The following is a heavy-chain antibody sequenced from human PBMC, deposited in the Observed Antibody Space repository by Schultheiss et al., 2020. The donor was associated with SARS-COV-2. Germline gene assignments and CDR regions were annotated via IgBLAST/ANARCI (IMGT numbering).Heavy chain of an antibody. J-gene: IGHJ6*02. CDR3: CKDTAMDYYYYGMDV. D-gene: IGHD5-18*01. Sequence: GGSLRLSCAASGFTFSDYYMSWVRQAPGKGLEWVSVIYSCGSTYYADYVKGRLTISRDNTKNTTYLQMNSLRAQDKAVYYCCKDTAMDYYYYGMDVWGRGTTVTVSS. V-gene: IGHV3-66*01. CDR2: IYSCGST. CDR1: GFTFSDYY.